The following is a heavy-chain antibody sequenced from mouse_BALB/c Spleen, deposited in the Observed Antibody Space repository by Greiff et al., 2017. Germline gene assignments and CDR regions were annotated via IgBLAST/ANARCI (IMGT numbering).Heavy chain of an antibody. CDR3: AREVDSFAY. D-gene: IGHD1-1*02. Sequence: VQLKESGPGLEKPSQSLSFTCTVTGYSITSDYAWNWIRQFQGNKLGWMGYISYSGSTSYTPSLKSRISITRDTSKNQFFLQLNSVTTEDTATYYCAREVDSFAYWGQGTLVTVSA. CDR1: GYSITSDYA. CDR2: ISYSGST. V-gene: IGHV3-2*02. J-gene: IGHJ3*01.